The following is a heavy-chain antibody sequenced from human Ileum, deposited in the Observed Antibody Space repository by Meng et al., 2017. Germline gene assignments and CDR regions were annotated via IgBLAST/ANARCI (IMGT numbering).Heavy chain of an antibody. J-gene: IGHJ4*02. CDR1: GFTFGHYG. D-gene: IGHD1-1*01. CDR2: ISWGPSVVIR. Sequence: GGSLRLSCRASGFTFGHYGMSWFRQAPGKGLEWVASISWGPSVVIREYATSVKGRFAISRDYSKVIAYLQMDSLQTEDTGVYYCSRWKHYTTFRCWGQGTLVTVSS. V-gene: IGHV3-49*03. CDR3: SRWKHYTTFRC.